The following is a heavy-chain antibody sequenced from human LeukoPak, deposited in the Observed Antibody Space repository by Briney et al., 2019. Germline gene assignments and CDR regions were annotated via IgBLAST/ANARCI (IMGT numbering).Heavy chain of an antibody. Sequence: PGGSLRLSCAASGFTVSSNYMSWVRQAPGKGLEWVSVIYSGGSTYYADSVKGRFTISRDNSKNTLYLQMNSLRAEDTAVYYCARDPLRYYYDSSGYSPNWGQGTLVTVSS. CDR3: ARDPLRYYYDSSGYSPN. CDR1: GFTVSSNY. J-gene: IGHJ4*02. V-gene: IGHV3-53*01. D-gene: IGHD3-22*01. CDR2: IYSGGST.